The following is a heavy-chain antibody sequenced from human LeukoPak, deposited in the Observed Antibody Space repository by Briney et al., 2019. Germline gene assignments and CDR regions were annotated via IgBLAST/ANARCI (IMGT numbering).Heavy chain of an antibody. J-gene: IGHJ4*02. V-gene: IGHV4-34*01. Sequence: SETLSLTCAVYGGSFSGYYWNWIRQPPGKGLEWIGEINHSGSTNYNPSLKSRVTISVDTSKNQFSLKLSSVTAADTAVYYCARGQYYDSSGYLVRPRYFDYWGQGTLVTVSS. CDR2: INHSGST. CDR3: ARGQYYDSSGYLVRPRYFDY. D-gene: IGHD3-22*01. CDR1: GGSFSGYY.